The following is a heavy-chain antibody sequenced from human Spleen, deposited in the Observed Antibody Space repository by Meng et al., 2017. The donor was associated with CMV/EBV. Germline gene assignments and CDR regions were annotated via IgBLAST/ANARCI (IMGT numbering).Heavy chain of an antibody. D-gene: IGHD3-22*01. CDR2: ISAYNGNT. CDR1: GYTFTSDG. V-gene: IGHV1-18*01. Sequence: KASGYTFTSDGISWVRQAPGQGLEWMGWISAYNGNTNYAQRLQGRVTMTTDTSTSTAYMELRSLRSDDTAVYYCARVRTMIVVAPDYWGQGTLVTVSS. CDR3: ARVRTMIVVAPDY. J-gene: IGHJ4*02.